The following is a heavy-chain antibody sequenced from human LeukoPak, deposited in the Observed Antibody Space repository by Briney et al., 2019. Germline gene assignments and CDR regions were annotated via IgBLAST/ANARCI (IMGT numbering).Heavy chain of an antibody. CDR3: AKDSGSAAAGTWGWFDP. V-gene: IGHV3-9*03. Sequence: GRSLRLSCAASGFTFDDYAMHWVRRAPGKGLEWVSGISWNSGSIGYADSVKGRFTISRDNAKNSLYLQMNSLRAEDMALYYCAKDSGSAAAGTWGWFDPWGQGTLVTVSS. D-gene: IGHD6-13*01. CDR1: GFTFDDYA. CDR2: ISWNSGSI. J-gene: IGHJ5*02.